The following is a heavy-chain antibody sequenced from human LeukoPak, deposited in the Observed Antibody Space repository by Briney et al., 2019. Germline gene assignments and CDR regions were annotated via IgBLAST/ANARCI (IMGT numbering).Heavy chain of an antibody. CDR3: AIGYDILTGYSIYYYYYYMDV. Sequence: GSSVKVSCKASGGTFSSYAISWVRQAPGQGLEWMGGIIPIFGTANYAQKFQGRVTITADESTSTAYMELSSLRSEDTAVNYCAIGYDILTGYSIYYYYYYMDVWGIGTTVTVSS. D-gene: IGHD3-9*01. CDR1: GGTFSSYA. J-gene: IGHJ6*03. V-gene: IGHV1-69*01. CDR2: IIPIFGTA.